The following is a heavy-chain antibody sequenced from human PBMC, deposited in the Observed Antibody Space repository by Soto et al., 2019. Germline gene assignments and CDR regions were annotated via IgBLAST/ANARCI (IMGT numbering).Heavy chain of an antibody. J-gene: IGHJ4*02. Sequence: SETLSLTCAVYGGSFSGYYWSWIRQPPGKGLEWIGEINHSGSTNYNPSLKSRVTISVDTSKNQFSLKLSSVTAADTAVYYCARGKRYYYDSSGYRKPGEFDYWGQGTLVTVS. CDR2: INHSGST. CDR3: ARGKRYYYDSSGYRKPGEFDY. CDR1: GGSFSGYY. D-gene: IGHD3-22*01. V-gene: IGHV4-34*01.